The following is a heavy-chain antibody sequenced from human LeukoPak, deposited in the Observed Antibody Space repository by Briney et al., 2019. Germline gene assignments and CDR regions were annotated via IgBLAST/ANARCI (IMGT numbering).Heavy chain of an antibody. CDR1: GFTFSSYG. V-gene: IGHV3-30*18. CDR3: AKDGSGSYYGERYYFDN. D-gene: IGHD1-26*01. J-gene: IGHJ4*02. Sequence: GGSLRLSCAASGFTFSSYGMHWVRQAPGKGLEWVAVISYDGSNKYYADSVKGRFTISRDNSKNTLYLQMNSLRAEDTAVYYCAKDGSGSYYGERYYFDNWGQGTLVTVSS. CDR2: ISYDGSNK.